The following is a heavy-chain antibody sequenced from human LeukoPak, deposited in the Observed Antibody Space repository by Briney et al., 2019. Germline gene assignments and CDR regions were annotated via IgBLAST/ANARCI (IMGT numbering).Heavy chain of an antibody. Sequence: SETLSLTCTVSGDSISSYYWSWIRQPAGKGLEWIGHIYFTGSTNYTPSLKSRVTMSIDRSKNQFSLKLSSVTAADTAVYYCARVALEWHPGFASWGQGAMVTVSS. CDR2: IYFTGST. CDR3: ARVALEWHPGFAS. D-gene: IGHD3-3*01. J-gene: IGHJ3*01. V-gene: IGHV4-4*07. CDR1: GDSISSYY.